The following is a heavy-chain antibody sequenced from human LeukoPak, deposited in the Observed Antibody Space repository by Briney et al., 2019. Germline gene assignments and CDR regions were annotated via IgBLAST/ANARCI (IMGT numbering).Heavy chain of an antibody. CDR2: ISYDGSNK. CDR3: AKDYTYYYGSGSYYTSFDY. D-gene: IGHD3-10*01. V-gene: IGHV3-30*18. CDR1: GFTFSSYG. J-gene: IGHJ4*02. Sequence: GGSLRLSCAASGFTFSSYGMHWVRQAPGKGLEWVAVISYDGSNKYYADSVKGRFTISRDNSKNTLYLQMNSLRAEDTAVYYCAKDYTYYYGSGSYYTSFDYWGQGTLVTVSS.